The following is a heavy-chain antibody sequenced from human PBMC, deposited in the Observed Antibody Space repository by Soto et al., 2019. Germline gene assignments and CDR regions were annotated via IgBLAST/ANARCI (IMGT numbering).Heavy chain of an antibody. CDR2: ISDGGRST. CDR3: AITFAFWDRDSPFDS. CDR1: GFRFSDYA. V-gene: IGHV3-23*01. J-gene: IGHJ4*02. D-gene: IGHD2-21*02. Sequence: EVQLFQSGGGLVQPGGSLRLSCAGSGFRFSDYAMGWVRQPPGSGLEWVSFISDGGRSTYYADSVKGRFSISRDNSKNTLYLELRGLRAVDTAVYFWAITFAFWDRDSPFDSWGQGSLVTVSS.